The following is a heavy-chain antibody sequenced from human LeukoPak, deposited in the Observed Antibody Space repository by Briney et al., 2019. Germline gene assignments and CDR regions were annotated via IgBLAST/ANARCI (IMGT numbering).Heavy chain of an antibody. Sequence: ASVKVSCKASGYTFTGYYMHWVRQAPGQGLEWMGWINPNSGGTNYAQKFQGRVTMTRDTSISTAYMELSRLRSDDTAVCYCARYYCGGDCYSPSYYYGMDVWGQGTTVTVSS. CDR2: INPNSGGT. CDR3: ARYYCGGDCYSPSYYYGMDV. D-gene: IGHD2-21*02. CDR1: GYTFTGYY. J-gene: IGHJ6*02. V-gene: IGHV1-2*02.